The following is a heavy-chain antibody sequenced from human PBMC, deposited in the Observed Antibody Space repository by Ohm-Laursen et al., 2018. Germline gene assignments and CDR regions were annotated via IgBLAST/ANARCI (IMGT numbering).Heavy chain of an antibody. CDR3: AKDTKYYGMNV. D-gene: IGHD2-2*01. V-gene: IGHV3-23*01. J-gene: IGHJ6*02. CDR1: GFTFSSYT. Sequence: GSLRLSCAAPGFTFSSYTMTWVRQAPGKGLEWVSGISGTGGDTFYADSVKGRFTISRDNSKNNLYLQMNSLTAEDTAVYYCAKDTKYYGMNVWGQGTTVTVSS. CDR2: ISGTGGDT.